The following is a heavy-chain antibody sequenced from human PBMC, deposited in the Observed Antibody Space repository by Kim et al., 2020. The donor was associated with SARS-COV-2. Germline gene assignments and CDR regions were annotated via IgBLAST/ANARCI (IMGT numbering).Heavy chain of an antibody. D-gene: IGHD1-26*01. CDR3: ARAAPGDSGSYYEEYYYYGMDV. J-gene: IGHJ6*02. V-gene: IGHV4-39*07. CDR1: GGSISSSSYY. CDR2: IYYSGST. Sequence: SETLSLTCTVSGGSISSSSYYWGWIRQPPGKGLEWIGSIYYSGSTYYNPSLKSRVTISVDTSKNQFSLKLSSVTAADTAVYYCARAAPGDSGSYYEEYYYYGMDVWGQGTTVTVSS.